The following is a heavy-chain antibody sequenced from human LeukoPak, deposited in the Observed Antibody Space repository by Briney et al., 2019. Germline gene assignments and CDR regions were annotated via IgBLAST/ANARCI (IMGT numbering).Heavy chain of an antibody. D-gene: IGHD3-22*01. CDR1: GGFVSSGGYY. CDR3: ARNPPNYYDSSGRMGAFDV. V-gene: IGHV4-39*01. Sequence: SETLSLTCVVSGGFVSSGGYYWGWIRHPPEKGLEWIGSVHHSGITYYNTSLKSRVTISVDKSKNQFSLELTSVTAADTAVYYCARNPPNYYDSSGRMGAFDVWGQGTMVTVSS. J-gene: IGHJ3*01. CDR2: VHHSGIT.